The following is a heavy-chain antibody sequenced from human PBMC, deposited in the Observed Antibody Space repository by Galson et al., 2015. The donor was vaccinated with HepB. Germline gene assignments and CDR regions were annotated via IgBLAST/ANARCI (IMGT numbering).Heavy chain of an antibody. CDR3: ARDDYSSSIIGGMDV. J-gene: IGHJ6*02. D-gene: IGHD6-6*01. CDR2: IIPIFGTA. Sequence: SVKVSCKASGGTFSSYAISWVRQAPGQGLEWMGGIIPIFGTANYAQKFQGRVTITADESTSTAYMELSSLRSEDTAVYYCARDDYSSSIIGGMDVWGQGTTVTVSS. CDR1: GGTFSSYA. V-gene: IGHV1-69*13.